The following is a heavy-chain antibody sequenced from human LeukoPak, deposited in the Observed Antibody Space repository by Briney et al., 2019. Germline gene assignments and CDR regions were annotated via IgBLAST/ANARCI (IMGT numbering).Heavy chain of an antibody. Sequence: SETLSLTCTVSGGSISTYYWSWIRKPPGKGLEWIGHIYNSGSTNYSPSLKSRVTISVDTSKNQFSLKLSSVTAADTAVYYCAKFKRAGGWSYFDYWGQGTLVTVSS. CDR2: IYNSGST. V-gene: IGHV4-59*01. CDR1: GGSISTYY. CDR3: AKFKRAGGWSYFDY. D-gene: IGHD6-19*01. J-gene: IGHJ4*02.